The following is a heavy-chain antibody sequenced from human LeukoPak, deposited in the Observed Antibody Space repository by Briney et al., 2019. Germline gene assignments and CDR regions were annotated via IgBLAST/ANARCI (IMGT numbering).Heavy chain of an antibody. Sequence: DSIQGRFTISRDNAKNSLYLQMNSLRAEDTAVYYCASDLMASFDYWGQGTLVTVSS. J-gene: IGHJ4*02. D-gene: IGHD3-10*01. CDR3: ASDLMASFDY. V-gene: IGHV3-11*01.